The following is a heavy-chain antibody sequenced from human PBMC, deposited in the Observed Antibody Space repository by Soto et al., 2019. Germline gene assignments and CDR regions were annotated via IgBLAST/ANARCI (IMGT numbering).Heavy chain of an antibody. CDR2: IVREGSEK. V-gene: IGHV3-33*01. Sequence: QVQLVESGGGVVQPGRSLRLSCAASGFAFSSHGMHWVRQAPGKGLEWVAVIVREGSEKHYADSVKGRFTISRDNSKNTLYLEMNSLRAEDAAVYYCARDDDYDDNGLDSWGQGTLVTVSS. D-gene: IGHD4-17*01. J-gene: IGHJ5*01. CDR1: GFAFSSHG. CDR3: ARDDDYDDNGLDS.